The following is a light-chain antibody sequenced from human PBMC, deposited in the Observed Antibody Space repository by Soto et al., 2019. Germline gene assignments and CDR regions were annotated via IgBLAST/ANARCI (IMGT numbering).Light chain of an antibody. V-gene: IGLV2-14*03. Sequence: QSVLTQPASVSGSPGQSITISCTGTSSDVGYYNSVSWYQRHPGKAPKLMIYDVSSRPSGVSNRFSGSKSGNTASLTISGLQVEDEADYYCSHPISDTHVVFGGGTKLTVL. CDR1: SSDVGYYNS. CDR3: SHPISDTHVV. CDR2: DVS. J-gene: IGLJ2*01.